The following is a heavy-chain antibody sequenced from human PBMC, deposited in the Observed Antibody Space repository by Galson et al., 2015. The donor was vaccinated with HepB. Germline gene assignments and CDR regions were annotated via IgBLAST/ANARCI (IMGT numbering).Heavy chain of an antibody. CDR1: GFAFSSYD. Sequence: SLRLSCAASGFAFSSYDMHWVRQATGKGLEWVSAIGTAGDTYYPGSVKGRFTISRENAKNSLYLQMNSLRAGDTAVYYCARKYGGNWAGAFDIWGQGTMVTVSS. CDR3: ARKYGGNWAGAFDI. J-gene: IGHJ3*02. V-gene: IGHV3-13*01. CDR2: IGTAGDT. D-gene: IGHD4-23*01.